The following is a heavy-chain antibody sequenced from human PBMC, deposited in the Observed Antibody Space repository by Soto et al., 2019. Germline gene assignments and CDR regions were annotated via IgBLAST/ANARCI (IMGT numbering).Heavy chain of an antibody. J-gene: IGHJ4*02. V-gene: IGHV3-11*01. CDR1: GFTFTDYY. Sequence: QVRLVEFGGGLVKPGGSLRLSCAASGFTFTDYYMSWIRQAPGRGLEWVSYIGDSGTKKYYADSVKGRFTISRDNAKNSLFLQMNSLRPEDTAVYYCANGPLDFWGQGTLVTFSS. CDR2: IGDSGTKK. CDR3: ANGPLDF.